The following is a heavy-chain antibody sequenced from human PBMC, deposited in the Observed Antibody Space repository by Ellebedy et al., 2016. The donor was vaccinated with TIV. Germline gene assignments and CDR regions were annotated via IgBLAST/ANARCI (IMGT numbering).Heavy chain of an antibody. V-gene: IGHV3-48*03. Sequence: GESLKISCVASGFSFSRYEMNWVRQAPGKGLEWVSYISGTGNTIYYADSVKGRFTISRDNAKTSLYLQMNNLRVEDTALYFCAMMGNGYVAAWGQGTRVTVSS. J-gene: IGHJ5*02. CDR2: ISGTGNTI. D-gene: IGHD5-18*01. CDR1: GFSFSRYE. CDR3: AMMGNGYVAA.